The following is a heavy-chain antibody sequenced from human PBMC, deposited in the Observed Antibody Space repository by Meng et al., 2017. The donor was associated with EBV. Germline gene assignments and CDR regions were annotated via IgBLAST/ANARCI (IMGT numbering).Heavy chain of an antibody. J-gene: IGHJ4*02. D-gene: IGHD3-10*01. CDR1: GASVSGVTYR. Sequence: GPCLLQPSATLFLPCTVSGASVSGVTYRWSWIRQPPGKELEWIGYIYDGGTTIYNPSLKSRVTILVDASKNQFSLKLSSVTTADTAVYYCAKSRSSTPGVVDYWGQGTLVTVSS. CDR3: AKSRSSTPGVVDY. CDR2: IYDGGTT. V-gene: IGHV4-61*01.